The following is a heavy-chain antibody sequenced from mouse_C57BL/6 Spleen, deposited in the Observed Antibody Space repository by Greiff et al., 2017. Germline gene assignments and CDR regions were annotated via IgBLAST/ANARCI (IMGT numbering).Heavy chain of an antibody. J-gene: IGHJ2*01. CDR1: GFTFSSYS. CDR2: ISPSGSYT. CDR3: ARRGLDGDYRDFDY. Sequence: VQLQQPGAELVRPGSSVKLSCAASGFTFSSYSMPWVRQSPIKGLEWVATISPSGSYTYYPHTVKDKVTLTVDKSTSTAYLQLSSLKSEDSAVYYCARRGLDGDYRDFDYWGQGTTLTVSS. V-gene: IGHV1-52*01. D-gene: IGHD2-13*01.